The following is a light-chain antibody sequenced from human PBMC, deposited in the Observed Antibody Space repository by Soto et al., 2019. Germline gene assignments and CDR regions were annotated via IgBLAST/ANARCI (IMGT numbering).Light chain of an antibody. CDR2: EVS. J-gene: IGLJ1*01. CDR3: SSYAGSNNLV. CDR1: SSDVGGYNY. Sequence: QSALTQPPSASGSPGQSVTISCTGTSSDVGGYNYVSWYQQHPGKAPKLMIYEVSKRPSGVPDRFSGSKSGNTASLTVSGLSAEDEADYYCSSYAGSNNLVFGTGTKLTVL. V-gene: IGLV2-8*01.